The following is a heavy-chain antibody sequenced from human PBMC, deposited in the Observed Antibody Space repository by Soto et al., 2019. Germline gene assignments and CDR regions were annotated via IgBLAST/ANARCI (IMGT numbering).Heavy chain of an antibody. V-gene: IGHV5-51*01. CDR2: IYPGDSDT. CDR3: ARLILKGSITMVRGVYFDY. J-gene: IGHJ4*02. CDR1: GYSFTSYW. D-gene: IGHD3-10*01. Sequence: LGESLKISCKGSGYSFTSYWIGWVRQMPGKGLEWMGIIYPGDSDTRYSPSFQGQVTISADKSISTAYLQWSSLKASDTAMYYCARLILKGSITMVRGVYFDYWGQGTLVTVSS.